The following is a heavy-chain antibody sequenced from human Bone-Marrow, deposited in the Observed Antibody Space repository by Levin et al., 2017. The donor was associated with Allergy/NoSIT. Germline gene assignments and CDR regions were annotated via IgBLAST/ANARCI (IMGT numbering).Heavy chain of an antibody. V-gene: IGHV4-39*01. Sequence: PSETLSLTCTVSAGSIRSDTYYWGWIRQPPGKGLEWIGSIYYSGSTQYNPSLKSRVIISVDTSKNQFSLKLSSVTAADTAVYYCARHAGVMRVDTAMEFDYWGQGTLVTVSS. J-gene: IGHJ4*02. CDR3: ARHAGVMRVDTAMEFDY. CDR2: IYYSGST. D-gene: IGHD5-18*01. CDR1: AGSIRSDTYY.